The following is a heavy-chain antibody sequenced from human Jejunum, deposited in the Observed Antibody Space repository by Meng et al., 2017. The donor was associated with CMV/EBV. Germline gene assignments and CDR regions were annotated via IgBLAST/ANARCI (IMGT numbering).Heavy chain of an antibody. CDR1: GGSISSGDYY. J-gene: IGHJ4*02. V-gene: IGHV4-30-4*01. D-gene: IGHD6-19*01. Sequence: QVQRQGAAPGLVKPSQTLSLTCSVSGGSISSGDYYWSWIRQSPEKGLEWIGFIYYSGASYSTPSLRSRVTMSMDTSTNQFSLRLNSVTAADTGVYFCARDRGYSSGWGVFDYWGRGTLVTVS. CDR3: ARDRGYSSGWGVFDY. CDR2: IYYSGAS.